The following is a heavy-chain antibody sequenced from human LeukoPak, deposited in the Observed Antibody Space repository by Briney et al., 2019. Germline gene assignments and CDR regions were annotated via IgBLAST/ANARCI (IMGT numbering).Heavy chain of an antibody. D-gene: IGHD2-15*01. Sequence: GGSLRLSCAASGFTFSTYWMSWVRQAPGKGLEWVANINQDGSVKNYMDSVKGRFTISRDNAQTSVYLQMNSLRAEDTAVYYCAKSWGRVAATIFDYWGQGTLVTVSS. CDR3: AKSWGRVAATIFDY. CDR2: INQDGSVK. CDR1: GFTFSTYW. J-gene: IGHJ4*02. V-gene: IGHV3-7*01.